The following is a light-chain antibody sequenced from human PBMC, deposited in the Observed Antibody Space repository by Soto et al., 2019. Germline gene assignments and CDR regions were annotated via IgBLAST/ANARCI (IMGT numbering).Light chain of an antibody. CDR2: GNN. V-gene: IGLV1-40*01. CDR3: QSYDTRLSDLV. J-gene: IGLJ2*01. CDR1: TSNIGAGFD. Sequence: QSVLTQPPSVSGALGQRVTISCTGSTSNIGAGFDVHWYQQFPGTAPKLLIFGNNNRPSGVPDRFSGSKSGTSASLAITGLQAEDESNYYCQSYDTRLSDLVCGGGTKLTVL.